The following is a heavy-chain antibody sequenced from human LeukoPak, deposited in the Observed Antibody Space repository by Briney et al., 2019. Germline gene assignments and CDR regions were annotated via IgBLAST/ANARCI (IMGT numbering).Heavy chain of an antibody. Sequence: EAGGSLRLSCAASGFTFSSYAMSWVRQAPGKGLEWVSAISGSGGSTYYADSVKGRFTISRDNSKNTLYLQMNSLRAEDTAVYYCAKVPMEDSWYIHFDYWGQGTLVTVSS. CDR1: GFTFSSYA. J-gene: IGHJ4*02. CDR2: ISGSGGST. D-gene: IGHD6-13*01. V-gene: IGHV3-23*01. CDR3: AKVPMEDSWYIHFDY.